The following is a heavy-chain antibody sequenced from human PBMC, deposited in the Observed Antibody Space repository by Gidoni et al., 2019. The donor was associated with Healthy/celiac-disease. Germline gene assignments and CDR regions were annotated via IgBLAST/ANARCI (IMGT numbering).Heavy chain of an antibody. Sequence: GISWVRQAPGQGLEWMGWISAYNGNTNYAQKLQGRVTMTTDTSTSTAYMELRSLRSDDTAVYYCARVSPYYYDSSGYFVAWGQGTLVTVSS. CDR1: G. CDR3: ARVSPYYYDSSGYFVA. J-gene: IGHJ5*02. V-gene: IGHV1-18*01. D-gene: IGHD3-22*01. CDR2: ISAYNGNT.